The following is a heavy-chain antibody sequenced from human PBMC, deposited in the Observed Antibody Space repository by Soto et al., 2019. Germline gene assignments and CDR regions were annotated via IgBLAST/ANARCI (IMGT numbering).Heavy chain of an antibody. CDR2: VWKDGSNR. J-gene: IGHJ4*02. CDR3: AKVPRGSNFGYYNF. Sequence: VGSLRLSCAASGITFSDYGMHWVRQAPGKGLEWVAGVWKDGSNRYYVDSVKGRFTISRDNSKNTLYLQMNSLRDEDTAVYYCAKVPRGSNFGYYNFWGQGTLVTVS. D-gene: IGHD5-18*01. CDR1: GITFSDYG. V-gene: IGHV3-30*02.